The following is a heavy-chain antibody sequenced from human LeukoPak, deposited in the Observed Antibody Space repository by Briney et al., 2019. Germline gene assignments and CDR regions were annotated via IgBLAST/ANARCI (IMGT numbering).Heavy chain of an antibody. CDR2: ISWDGSDT. V-gene: IGHV3-43*01. J-gene: IGHJ3*01. D-gene: IGHD5-18*01. CDR3: AKDLNTAWGDAFDV. CDR1: GFTCDDYS. Sequence: PGGSLRLSCAASGFTCDDYSMHWVRQRPGKGLEWVSLISWDGSDTDYGVSVKGRFSISRDNSQNSLYLQMNSLRTEDTALYYCAKDLNTAWGDAFDVWGQGTMVSVSS.